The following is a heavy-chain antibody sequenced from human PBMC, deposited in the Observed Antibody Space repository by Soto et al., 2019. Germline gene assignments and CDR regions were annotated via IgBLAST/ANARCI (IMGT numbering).Heavy chain of an antibody. CDR3: ARALDDGDYNS. Sequence: QVLLQESGPGLVKPSETLSLTCTVSGGSISPYYLSWIRQPPGKGLEWVGYLHYSGITNYNPSLESRVTISLDTSKNQFSLKMRSVTAADTAVYYCARALDDGDYNSWGQGTLVTVSS. CDR1: GGSISPYY. V-gene: IGHV4-59*01. CDR2: LHYSGIT. J-gene: IGHJ4*02. D-gene: IGHD4-17*01.